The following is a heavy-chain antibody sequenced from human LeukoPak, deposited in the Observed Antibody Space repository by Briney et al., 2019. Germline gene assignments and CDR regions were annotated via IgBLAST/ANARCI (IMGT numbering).Heavy chain of an antibody. V-gene: IGHV1-18*01. CDR3: AVNWGSYRYQSDY. D-gene: IGHD3-16*02. Sequence: GSSVKVSCKSSGYTFTRSVISWVRQARGQGLEWMGWISTYNGNTNYAQKLQGRVNMPTHTSTSTAYMELRSLRSDDTAVYYCAVNWGSYRYQSDYWGQGTLVTVSS. CDR1: GYTFTRSV. J-gene: IGHJ4*02. CDR2: ISTYNGNT.